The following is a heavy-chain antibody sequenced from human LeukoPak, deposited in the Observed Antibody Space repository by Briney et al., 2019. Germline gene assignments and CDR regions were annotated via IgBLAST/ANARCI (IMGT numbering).Heavy chain of an antibody. J-gene: IGHJ4*02. CDR1: GFTFSSYA. CDR2: ISSNGGST. V-gene: IGHV3-64*02. CDR3: ARDQGGEQSY. D-gene: IGHD3-16*01. Sequence: GGSLRLSCAASGFTFSSYAMHWVRQAPGKGLEYVSAISSNGGSTYYADSVKGRFTISRDNAKNSLYLQMNSLRAEDTAVYYCARDQGGEQSYWGQGTLVTVSS.